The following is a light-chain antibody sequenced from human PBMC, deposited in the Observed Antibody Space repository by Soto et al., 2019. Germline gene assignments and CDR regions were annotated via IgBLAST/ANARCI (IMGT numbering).Light chain of an antibody. Sequence: DVVMTQSPLSLPVTLGQPASISCRSSQGLVFSDGYTYLSWFQQRPGQSPRRLMYRVSDRDSGVPDRFSGSGSGTDFTLKISRVEADDVVIYYCMQGAHWPMYTFGQGTRLEI. CDR1: QGLVFSDGYTY. CDR3: MQGAHWPMYT. CDR2: RVS. J-gene: IGKJ2*01. V-gene: IGKV2-30*01.